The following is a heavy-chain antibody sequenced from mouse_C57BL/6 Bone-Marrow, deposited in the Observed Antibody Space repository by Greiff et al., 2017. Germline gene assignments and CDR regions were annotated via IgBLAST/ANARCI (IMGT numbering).Heavy chain of an antibody. J-gene: IGHJ4*01. CDR1: GFTFSDYY. V-gene: IGHV5-12*01. Sequence: EVKVVESGGGLVQPGGSLKLSCAASGFTFSDYYMYWVRQTPEKRLEWVAYISNGGGSTYYPDTVKGRYTISRDKAKNTLYLQMSRLKSEDTAMYYCARRDGYYYAMDYWGQGTSVTVSS. CDR2: ISNGGGST. CDR3: ARRDGYYYAMDY.